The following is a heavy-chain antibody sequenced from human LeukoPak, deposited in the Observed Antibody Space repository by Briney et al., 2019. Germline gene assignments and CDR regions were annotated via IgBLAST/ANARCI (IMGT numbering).Heavy chain of an antibody. D-gene: IGHD3-10*01. CDR3: ARHEAGGGTMVRGVIGD. CDR2: IYYSGTT. V-gene: IGHV4-39*01. CDR1: GGSISSGSDF. Sequence: PSETLSLTCTVSGGSISSGSDFWGWIRQPPGKGLEWIASIYYSGTTHYNPSLRSRVTISIDTSKNQVSLQLSFVTAADTAVYYCARHEAGGGTMVRGVIGDWGQGNLVTVSS. J-gene: IGHJ4*02.